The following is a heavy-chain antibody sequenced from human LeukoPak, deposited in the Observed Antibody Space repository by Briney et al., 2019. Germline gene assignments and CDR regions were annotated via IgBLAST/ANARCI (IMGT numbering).Heavy chain of an antibody. CDR3: AKEGGTMIVVEDYFDY. Sequence: GGSLRLSCAASGFTFSSYGMHWVRQAPGKGLEWVAVISYDGSNKYYADSVKGRFTISRDSSKNTLYLQMNSLRAEDTAVYYCAKEGGTMIVVEDYFDYWGQGTPVTVSS. D-gene: IGHD3-22*01. J-gene: IGHJ4*02. CDR2: ISYDGSNK. V-gene: IGHV3-30*18. CDR1: GFTFSSYG.